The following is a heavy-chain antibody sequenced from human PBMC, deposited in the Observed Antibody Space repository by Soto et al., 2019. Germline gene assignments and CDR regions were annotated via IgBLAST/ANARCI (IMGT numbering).Heavy chain of an antibody. CDR2: MNPNSGNT. J-gene: IGHJ4*02. CDR1: GYTFTSFD. V-gene: IGHV1-8*01. Sequence: ASVKVSCKASGYTFTSFDINWVRQATGQGLEWVGWMNPNSGNTAYGQKFQGRVTMTSTSISTAYMELSSLTSDDTAVYYCARGVTTAASDHWGQGTQVTVSS. D-gene: IGHD6-13*01. CDR3: ARGVTTAASDH.